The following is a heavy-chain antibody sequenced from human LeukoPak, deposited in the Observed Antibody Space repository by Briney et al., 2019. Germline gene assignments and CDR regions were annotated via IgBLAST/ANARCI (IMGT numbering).Heavy chain of an antibody. V-gene: IGHV3-30-3*01. J-gene: IGHJ4*02. CDR1: GFTLSSYA. CDR3: ARDEVRYCSSTSCPNFDY. CDR2: ISYDGSNK. D-gene: IGHD2-2*01. Sequence: GGSLRLSCAASGFTLSSYAMHWVRQAPGKGLEWVAVISYDGSNKYYADSVKGRFTTSRDNSKNTLYLQMNSLRAEDTAVYYCARDEVRYCSSTSCPNFDYWGQGTLVTVSS.